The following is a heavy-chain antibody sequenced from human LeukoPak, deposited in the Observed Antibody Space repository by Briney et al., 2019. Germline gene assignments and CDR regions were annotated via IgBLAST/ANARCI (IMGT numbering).Heavy chain of an antibody. CDR3: ARDPYSIYFDY. Sequence: ASMKVSCKSSGYTFTGYYMHWVRQAPGQGLEWMGWINPNTGGINYAQKFQGRVTMTRNTSISAAYMELSRLRSDDTAVYYCARDPYSIYFDYSGAGTPVTVSS. J-gene: IGHJ4*02. CDR1: GYTFTGYY. CDR2: INPNTGGI. V-gene: IGHV1-2*02. D-gene: IGHD5-18*01.